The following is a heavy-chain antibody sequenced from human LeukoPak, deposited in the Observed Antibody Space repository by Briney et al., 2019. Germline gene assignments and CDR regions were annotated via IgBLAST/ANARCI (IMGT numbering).Heavy chain of an antibody. V-gene: IGHV4-30-2*01. CDR3: ASSGAYYYYGMDV. Sequence: PSQTLSLTCAVSGGSISSGGYSWSWIRQPPGKGLEWIGYIYHSGSTYYNPSLKSRVTISVDRPKNQFSLKLSSVTAADTAVYYCASSGAYYYYGMDVWGQGTTVTVSS. CDR1: GGSISSGGYS. CDR2: IYHSGST. J-gene: IGHJ6*02. D-gene: IGHD1-26*01.